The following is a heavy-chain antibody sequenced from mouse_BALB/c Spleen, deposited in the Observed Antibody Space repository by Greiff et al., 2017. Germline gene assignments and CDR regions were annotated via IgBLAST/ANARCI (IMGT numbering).Heavy chain of an antibody. J-gene: IGHJ3*01. CDR1: GYTFSSYW. CDR3: ARSTMSIPFDY. CDR2: ILPGSGST. Sequence: QVQLQQSGAELMKPGASVKLSCKATGYTFSSYWIEWVKQRPGHGLEWIGEILPGSGSTNYNEKFKGKATFTADTSSNTAYMQLSSLTSEDSAVYYCARSTMSIPFDYWGQGTLVTVSA. D-gene: IGHD2-4*01. V-gene: IGHV1-9*01.